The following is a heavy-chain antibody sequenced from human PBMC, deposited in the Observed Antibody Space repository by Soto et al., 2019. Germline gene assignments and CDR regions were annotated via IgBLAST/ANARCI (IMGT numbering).Heavy chain of an antibody. CDR3: ARARRGVIHRGHNWFDP. J-gene: IGHJ5*02. CDR2: IYHSGST. D-gene: IGHD3-10*01. V-gene: IGHV4-30-2*01. Sequence: SEPLSVTYTVAGGSSSSGGYSWSWIRQPPGKGLEWIGYIYHSGSTYYNPSLKSRVTISVDRSKNQFSLKLSSVTAAGTAVYYCARARRGVIHRGHNWFDPWGQGTLVTVSS. CDR1: GGSSSSGGYS.